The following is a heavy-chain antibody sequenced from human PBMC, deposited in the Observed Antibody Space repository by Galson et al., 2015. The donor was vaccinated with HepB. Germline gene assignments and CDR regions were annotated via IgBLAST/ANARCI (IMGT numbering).Heavy chain of an antibody. D-gene: IGHD5-12*01. J-gene: IGHJ4*02. CDR1: GGTFSSYT. CDR2: IIPILGIA. CDR3: ARADSGYDEIDY. V-gene: IGHV1-69*02. Sequence: SVKVSCKASGGTFSSYTISWVRQAPGQGLEWMGRIIPILGIANYAQKFQGRVTITADKSTSTAYMELSSLRSEDTAVYYCARADSGYDEIDYWGQGTLVTVSS.